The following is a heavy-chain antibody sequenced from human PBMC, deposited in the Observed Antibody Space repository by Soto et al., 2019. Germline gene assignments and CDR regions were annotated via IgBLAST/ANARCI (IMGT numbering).Heavy chain of an antibody. Sequence: GGSLRLSCAASGFTFSSYAMSWVRQAPGKGLDWVSVITDSGSSTYYADSVKGRFTVSRDNSKNTLYLQLDSLRAEDTAVYFCAKDGRPQRRNGDSFDYWGRGTLVTVSS. V-gene: IGHV3-23*01. CDR2: ITDSGSST. D-gene: IGHD4-17*01. J-gene: IGHJ4*02. CDR1: GFTFSSYA. CDR3: AKDGRPQRRNGDSFDY.